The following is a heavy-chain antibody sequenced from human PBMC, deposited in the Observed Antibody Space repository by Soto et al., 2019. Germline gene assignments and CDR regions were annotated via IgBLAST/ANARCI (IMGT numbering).Heavy chain of an antibody. CDR1: GGSFSTYY. CDR3: ARGGSNDWQVAFDI. CDR2: INHSGSN. V-gene: IGHV4-34*01. D-gene: IGHD3-9*01. Sequence: QLQQWGAGLLKPSETLSLTCVVSGGSFSTYYYNWIRQSPGKGLEWIGEINHSGSNNYSPSLKSRVTMSIDTSKNQFSLKLTPVTAADTAVYYCARGGSNDWQVAFDIWGQGTMVTVSS. J-gene: IGHJ3*02.